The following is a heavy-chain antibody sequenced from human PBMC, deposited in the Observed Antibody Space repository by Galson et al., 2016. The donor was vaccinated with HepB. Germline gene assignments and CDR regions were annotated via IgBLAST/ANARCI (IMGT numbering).Heavy chain of an antibody. CDR2: IIPMFGTA. CDR3: AREFPSGYDYVSVDRLYYYCAMDV. V-gene: IGHV1-69*13. D-gene: IGHD5-12*01. Sequence: SVKVSCKASGGTFRNYAINWVRQAPGQGLEWVGGIIPMFGTADYAQKFQGRVTITADGSTSTAYLALNSLRSDDTAVYYCAREFPSGYDYVSVDRLYYYCAMDVWGQGTTVTVS. J-gene: IGHJ6*02. CDR1: GGTFRNYA.